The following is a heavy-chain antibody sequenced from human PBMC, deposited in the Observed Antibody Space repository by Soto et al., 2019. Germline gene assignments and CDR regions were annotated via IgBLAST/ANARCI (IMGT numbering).Heavy chain of an antibody. CDR2: IYYSGSP. CDR1: GGSISSYY. Sequence: QVQLQESGPGLVKPSETLSLTCTVSGGSISSYYWSWIRQPPGKGLVWIGYIYYSGSPNYNPSLKSRVTIAVPKSKNHFTPKLSATTAADTAEYYCASGLDWLSPGGRGTLVTVSS. J-gene: IGHJ4*02. CDR3: ASGLDWLSP. V-gene: IGHV4-59*01. D-gene: IGHD3-9*01.